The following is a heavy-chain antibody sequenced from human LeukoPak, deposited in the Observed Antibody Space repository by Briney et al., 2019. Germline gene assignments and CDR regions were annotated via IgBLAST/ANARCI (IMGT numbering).Heavy chain of an antibody. CDR2: IYSGGDT. V-gene: IGHV3-53*01. Sequence: GGSLRLSCAASGFSVSNNYMSWLRQAPGKGLEWVSIIYSGGDTYYADSVKGRFTISRDNSKNTLYLQMNSLRAEDTAVYYCARERTYNYDYSFDYWGQGTLVTVAS. CDR1: GFSVSNNY. J-gene: IGHJ4*02. CDR3: ARERTYNYDYSFDY. D-gene: IGHD5-12*01.